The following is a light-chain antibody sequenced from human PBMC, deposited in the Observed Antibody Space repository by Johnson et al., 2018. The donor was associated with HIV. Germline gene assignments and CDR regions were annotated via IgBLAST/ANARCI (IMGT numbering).Light chain of an antibody. CDR1: SSNTGNNY. CDR2: DNK. CDR3: GTWDSRLSAGHV. J-gene: IGLJ1*01. Sequence: QSVLTQPPSVSAAPGQKVIISCSGTSSNTGNNYVSSHQQLPGTAPKLLIYDNKKRPSGIPDRISGSKSGTSATLGITGLQTGDEADYYCGTWDSRLSAGHVFGPGTKVTVL. V-gene: IGLV1-51*01.